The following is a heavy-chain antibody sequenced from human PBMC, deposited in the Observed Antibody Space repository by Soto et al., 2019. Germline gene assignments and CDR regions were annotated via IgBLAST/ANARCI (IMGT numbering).Heavy chain of an antibody. D-gene: IGHD2-2*02. V-gene: IGHV1-8*01. CDR2: MNPNSGNT. CDR3: ARGYCSSTSCYSYWFDP. CDR1: GYTFTSYD. J-gene: IGHJ5*02. Sequence: ASVKVSCKASGYTFTSYDINWVRQATGQGLEWMGWMNPNSGNTGYAQKFQGRVTMTRNTSISTAYMELSSLRSEDTAVYYCARGYCSSTSCYSYWFDPWGQGTLVTVSS.